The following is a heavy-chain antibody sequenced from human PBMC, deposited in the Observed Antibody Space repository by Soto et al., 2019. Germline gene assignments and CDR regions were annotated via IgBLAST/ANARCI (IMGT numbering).Heavy chain of an antibody. CDR1: GFSLSNARMG. D-gene: IGHD4-17*01. Sequence: SGPTLVNPTETLTLTCTVSGFSLSNARMGVSWIRQPPGKALEWLAHIFSNDEKSYSTSLKSRLTISKDTSKSQVVLTMTNMDPVDTATYYCARHKTIDYGGTLDYWGQGTLVTVSS. J-gene: IGHJ4*02. V-gene: IGHV2-26*01. CDR3: ARHKTIDYGGTLDY. CDR2: IFSNDEK.